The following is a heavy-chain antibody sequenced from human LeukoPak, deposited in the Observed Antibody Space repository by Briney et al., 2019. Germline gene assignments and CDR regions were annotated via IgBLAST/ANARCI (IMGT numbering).Heavy chain of an antibody. D-gene: IGHD3-22*01. CDR3: ARHYYDRSDSYSFDY. CDR2: IFSSGST. V-gene: IGHV4-59*08. CDR1: GGSISGYY. Sequence: SETLSLTCTVSGGSISGYYWSWIRQPPGKGLEWIGYIFSSGSTNYNPSLESRVTISEDTSVNQFSLKLSSVTAADTAVYYCARHYYDRSDSYSFDYWGQGTLVTVSS. J-gene: IGHJ4*02.